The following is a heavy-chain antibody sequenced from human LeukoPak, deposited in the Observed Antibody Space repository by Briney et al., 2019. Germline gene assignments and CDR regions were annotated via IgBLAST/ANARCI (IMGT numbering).Heavy chain of an antibody. J-gene: IGHJ5*02. D-gene: IGHD1-7*01. CDR3: AKGFAYNWNYDWFDP. Sequence: GGSLRLSCAASGFTFDDYAMHWVRQAPGKGLEWVSGISWNSGSIGYADSVKGRFTISRDNAKNSLYLQMNSLRAEDMALYYCAKGFAYNWNYDWFDPWGQGTLDTVSS. CDR1: GFTFDDYA. CDR2: ISWNSGSI. V-gene: IGHV3-9*03.